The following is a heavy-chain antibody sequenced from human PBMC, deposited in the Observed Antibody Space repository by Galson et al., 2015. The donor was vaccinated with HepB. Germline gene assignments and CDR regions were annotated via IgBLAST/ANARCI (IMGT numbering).Heavy chain of an antibody. J-gene: IGHJ3*02. CDR1: GFTVSSNY. Sequence: SLRLSCAASGFTVSSNYMSWVRQAPGKGLEWVSVIYIGGSTYYADSMKGRFTVSRDNSKNTVFLQMNSLRVEDTAVYYCARGGGFPHAFDIWGQGTMVTVSS. CDR2: IYIGGST. D-gene: IGHD4-23*01. V-gene: IGHV3-66*02. CDR3: ARGGGFPHAFDI.